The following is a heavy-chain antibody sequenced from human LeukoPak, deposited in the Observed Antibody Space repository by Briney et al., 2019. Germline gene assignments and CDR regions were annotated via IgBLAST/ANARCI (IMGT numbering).Heavy chain of an antibody. J-gene: IGHJ4*02. D-gene: IGHD1-26*01. CDR3: AKDRSGSYPRTVDY. CDR1: GFTFSSYG. V-gene: IGHV3-30*02. CDR2: IRYDGSNK. Sequence: GGSLRLSCAASGFTFSSYGMHWVRQAPGKGLEWVAFIRYDGSNKYYADSVKGRFTISRDNSKNTLYLQMNSLRAEDTAVYYCAKDRSGSYPRTVDYWGQGTLVTVSS.